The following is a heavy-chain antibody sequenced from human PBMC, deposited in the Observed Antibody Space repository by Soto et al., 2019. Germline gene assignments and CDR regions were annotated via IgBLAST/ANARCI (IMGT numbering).Heavy chain of an antibody. CDR2: IHHSGST. CDR1: GDSISSRNW. Sequence: QVQLQESGPGLVKHSGTLYLTCAVSGDSISSRNWWSWVRQPPGKGLEWIGEIHHSGSTNYNPSLMSRVTISVDKSKNQFSLKLTSVTAADTAVYYCARYDYGSGDDYNIDYWGQGTLVTVSS. D-gene: IGHD3-10*01. CDR3: ARYDYGSGDDYNIDY. V-gene: IGHV4-4*02. J-gene: IGHJ4*02.